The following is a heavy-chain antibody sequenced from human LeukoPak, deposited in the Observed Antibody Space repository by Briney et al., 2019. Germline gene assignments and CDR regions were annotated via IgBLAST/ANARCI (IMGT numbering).Heavy chain of an antibody. V-gene: IGHV1-2*02. CDR1: GYTFTGYY. J-gene: IGHJ5*02. Sequence: GASVKVSCKASGYTFTGYYMHWVRQAPGQGLEWMGWINPNSGGTNYAQKFQGRVTMTRDTSISTAYMELSRLRSDDTAVYYCARDTYYYDSSGYWGWFDPWGQEPWSPSPQ. CDR2: INPNSGGT. CDR3: ARDTYYYDSSGYWGWFDP. D-gene: IGHD3-22*01.